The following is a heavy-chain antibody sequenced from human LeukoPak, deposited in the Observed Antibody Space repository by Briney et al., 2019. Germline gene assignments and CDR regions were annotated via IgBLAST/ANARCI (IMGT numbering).Heavy chain of an antibody. D-gene: IGHD3-22*01. J-gene: IGHJ4*02. V-gene: IGHV4-61*02. CDR3: ASHRTYYYDSDY. CDR1: GGSISSGSYY. CDR2: IYTSGST. Sequence: SETLSLTCTVSGGSISSGSYYWSWIRQPAGKGLEWIGRIYTSGSTDYNPSLKSRVTISVDTSKNQFSLKLSSVAAADTAVYYCASHRTYYYDSDYWGQGTLVTVSS.